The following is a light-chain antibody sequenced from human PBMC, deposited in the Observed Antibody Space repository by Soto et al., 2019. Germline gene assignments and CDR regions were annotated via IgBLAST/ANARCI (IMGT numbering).Light chain of an antibody. CDR3: CSYAGSSTLYV. V-gene: IGLV2-11*01. J-gene: IGLJ1*01. Sequence: QSALTQPRSVSGSPGQSVTISCTGTSSDVGGYNYVSWYQQHPSKAPKLLIYDVSKRPSGVPDRFSGSKSGNTASLTISGLQADDEADYYCCSYAGSSTLYVFGTGTKLTVL. CDR1: SSDVGGYNY. CDR2: DVS.